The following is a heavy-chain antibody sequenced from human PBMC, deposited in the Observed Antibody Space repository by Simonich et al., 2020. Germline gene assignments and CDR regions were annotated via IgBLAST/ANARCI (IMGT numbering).Heavy chain of an antibody. J-gene: IGHJ6*03. CDR1: GFTFSSYW. Sequence: EVQLVESGGGLVQPGGSLRLSFEDSGFTFSSYWMSWVRQAPGKGREWVANIKQDGSEKYYVDSVKGRFTISRDNAKNSLYLQMNSLRAEDTAVYYCARDGLGTAYYYYMDVWGKGTTVTVSS. V-gene: IGHV3-7*01. D-gene: IGHD7-27*01. CDR2: IKQDGSEK. CDR3: ARDGLGTAYYYYMDV.